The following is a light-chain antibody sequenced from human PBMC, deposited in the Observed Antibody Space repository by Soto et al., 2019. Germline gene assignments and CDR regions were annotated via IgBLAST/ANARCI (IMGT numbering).Light chain of an antibody. CDR2: GAS. CDR1: QSVSSN. CDR3: QQYNNWPLT. Sequence: EIVMTQSPATLSVSPGERATLSCRASQSVSSNLAWYQQQPGQAPRLLIYGASTRATGFPARFCGSGSGTEFTLTISSLQSEDFAVYYCQQYNNWPLTFGGGTKVDI. V-gene: IGKV3-15*01. J-gene: IGKJ4*01.